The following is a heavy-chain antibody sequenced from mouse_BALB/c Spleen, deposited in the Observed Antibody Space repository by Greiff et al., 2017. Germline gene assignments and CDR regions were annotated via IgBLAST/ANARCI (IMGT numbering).Heavy chain of an antibody. J-gene: IGHJ1*01. CDR3: ASSGYAYDGSRCFDV. CDR1: GYTFTSYW. CDR2: IDPSSSET. D-gene: IGHD2-2*01. V-gene: IGHV1S127*01. Sequence: QVQLQQSGPELVRPWASVSISCTVSGYTFTSYWMHWVQQRPGQGLEWIGMIDPSSSETRLNQKFKDKATLNVDKSSNTAYMQLSSLTSEDSAVYYCASSGYAYDGSRCFDVWGEGTTVTVSA.